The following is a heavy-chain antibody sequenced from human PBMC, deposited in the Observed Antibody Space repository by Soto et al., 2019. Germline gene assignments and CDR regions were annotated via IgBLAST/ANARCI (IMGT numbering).Heavy chain of an antibody. CDR2: IIPIFGTA. Sequence: ASVKVSCKASGGTSSSYAISWVRQAPGQGLEWMGGIIPIFGTANYAQKFQGRVTITADESTSTAYMELSSLRSEDTAVYYCARGYYYGSGSFFPNYYYSYGMDFSCQAPSVSVS. J-gene: IGHJ6*02. CDR3: ARGYYYGSGSFFPNYYYSYGMDF. V-gene: IGHV1-69*13. CDR1: GGTSSSYA. D-gene: IGHD3-10*01.